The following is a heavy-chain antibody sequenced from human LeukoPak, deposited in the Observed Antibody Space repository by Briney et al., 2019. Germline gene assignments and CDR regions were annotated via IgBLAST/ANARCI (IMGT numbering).Heavy chain of an antibody. Sequence: PGGSLRLSCAASGFTFNSYAMSWVRQAPGKGLEWVSVIYSGGSTYYADSVKGRFTISRDNSKNTLYLQMDSLRAEDTAVYYCARRRWFGEFDYWGQGTLVTVSS. CDR1: GFTFNSYA. J-gene: IGHJ4*02. D-gene: IGHD3-10*01. CDR3: ARRRWFGEFDY. CDR2: IYSGGST. V-gene: IGHV3-53*01.